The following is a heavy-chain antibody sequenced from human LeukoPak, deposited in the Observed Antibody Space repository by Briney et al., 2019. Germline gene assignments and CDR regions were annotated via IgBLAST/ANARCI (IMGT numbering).Heavy chain of an antibody. V-gene: IGHV4-34*01. CDR3: ARGSRQWLVRYFDY. Sequence: SETPSLTCAVYGGSFSGYYWSWIRQPPGKGLEWIGEINHSGSTNYNPSLKSRVTISVDTSKNQFSLKLSSVTAADTAVYYCARGSRQWLVRYFDYWGQGTLVTVSS. D-gene: IGHD6-19*01. J-gene: IGHJ4*02. CDR2: INHSGST. CDR1: GGSFSGYY.